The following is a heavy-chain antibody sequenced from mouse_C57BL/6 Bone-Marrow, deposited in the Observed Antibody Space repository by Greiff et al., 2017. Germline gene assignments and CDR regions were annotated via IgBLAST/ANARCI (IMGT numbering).Heavy chain of an antibody. V-gene: IGHV14-4*01. CDR2: LDPENGDT. CDR1: GFNIKDDY. Sequence: EVMLVESGAELVRPGASVKLSCTASGFNIKDDYMHWVKQRPEQGLEWIGWLDPENGDTEYASKFQGKATITADTSSNTAYLQLSSLTSEDTAVYYCTPYELDGYWGQGTTLTVSS. D-gene: IGHD2-3*01. J-gene: IGHJ2*01. CDR3: TPYELDGY.